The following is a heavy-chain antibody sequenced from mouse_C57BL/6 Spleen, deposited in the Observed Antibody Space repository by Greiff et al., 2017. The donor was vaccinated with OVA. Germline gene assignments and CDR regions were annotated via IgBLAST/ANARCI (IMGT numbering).Heavy chain of an antibody. D-gene: IGHD1-1*01. V-gene: IGHV1-5*01. CDR3: TITTVVASYYFDY. CDR1: GYTFTSYW. J-gene: IGHJ2*01. Sequence: EVQLQQSGTVLARPGASVKMSCKTSGYTFTSYWMHWVKQRPGQGLEWIGAIYPGNSDTGYNQKFKGKAKLTAVTSASTAYMELSSLTNEDPAVYYCTITTVVASYYFDYWGQGTTLTVSS. CDR2: IYPGNSDT.